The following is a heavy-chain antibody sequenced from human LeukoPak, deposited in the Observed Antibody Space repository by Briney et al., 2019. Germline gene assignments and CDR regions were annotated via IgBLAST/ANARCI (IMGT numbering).Heavy chain of an antibody. CDR1: GGSIHSY. Sequence: PSETLSLTCTVSGGSIHSYWSWIRQPAGKGLEWIGRISGSGTITYNPALQSRLTISIDTSKNQFSLKLVSVTAADTAVYYCARDSGTTVEVKFDPWGQGTLVTVSS. CDR3: ARDSGTTVEVKFDP. CDR2: ISGSGTI. J-gene: IGHJ5*02. D-gene: IGHD4-23*01. V-gene: IGHV4-4*07.